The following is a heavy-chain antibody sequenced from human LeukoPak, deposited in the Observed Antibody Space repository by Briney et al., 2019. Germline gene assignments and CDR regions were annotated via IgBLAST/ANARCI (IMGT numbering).Heavy chain of an antibody. D-gene: IGHD6-13*01. CDR3: AKVGGSSWYVDYFDY. V-gene: IGHV3-23*01. CDR1: GFTFSSYA. CDR2: ISGSGGST. Sequence: GGSLRLSCAASGFTFSSYAMGWVRQAPGKGLEWVSAISGSGGSTYYADSVKGRFTISRDNSKNTLYLQMNSLRAEDTAVYYCAKVGGSSWYVDYFDYWGQGTLVTVSS. J-gene: IGHJ4*02.